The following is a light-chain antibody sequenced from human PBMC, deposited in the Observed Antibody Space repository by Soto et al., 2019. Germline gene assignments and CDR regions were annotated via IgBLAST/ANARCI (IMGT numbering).Light chain of an antibody. J-gene: IGKJ1*01. CDR3: MQPLQSWT. CDR2: LGS. CDR1: QTLVYSDANTY. Sequence: VVMTKTTLSLPVTLGQAASISCRFSQTLVYSDANTYLNWCQQRPGQSPRRLIYLGSNRASGVPDRFSGSGSGTDFTLKISRVEAEDVGVYYCMQPLQSWTFGQG. V-gene: IGKV2-30*01.